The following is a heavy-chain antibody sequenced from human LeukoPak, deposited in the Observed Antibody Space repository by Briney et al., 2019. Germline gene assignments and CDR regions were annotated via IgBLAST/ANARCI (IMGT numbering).Heavy chain of an antibody. CDR2: MNPNSGNT. CDR3: ARGQGGRYDFWSGYPHYYYGMDV. V-gene: IGHV1-8*01. CDR1: GYTFTSYD. J-gene: IGHJ6*02. D-gene: IGHD3-3*01. Sequence: ASVKVSCKASGYTFTSYDINWVRQATGQGLEWMGWMNPNSGNTGYAQKFQGRVTMTRNTSISTAYMELSSLRSEDTAVYYCARGQGGRYDFWSGYPHYYYGMDVWGQGTTVTVSS.